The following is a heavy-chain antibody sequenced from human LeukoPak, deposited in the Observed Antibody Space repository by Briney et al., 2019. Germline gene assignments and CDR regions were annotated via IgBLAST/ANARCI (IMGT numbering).Heavy chain of an antibody. CDR3: ARVLTRQHYDSSGYWGWFDP. CDR1: GFTVSNNY. V-gene: IGHV4-31*02. D-gene: IGHD3-22*01. Sequence: LRLSCAASGFTVSNNYMSWVRQHPGKGLEWIGYIYYSGSTYYNPSLKSRVTISVDTSKNQFSLKLSSVTAADTAVYYCARVLTRQHYDSSGYWGWFDPWGQGTLVTVSS. J-gene: IGHJ5*02. CDR2: IYYSGST.